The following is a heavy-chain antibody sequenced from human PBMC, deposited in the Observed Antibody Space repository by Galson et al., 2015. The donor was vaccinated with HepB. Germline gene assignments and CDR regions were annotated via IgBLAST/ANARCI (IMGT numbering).Heavy chain of an antibody. V-gene: IGHV4-39*01. CDR2: IYYSGST. J-gene: IGHJ3*02. CDR3: ARPGAAAHAFDI. CDR1: GGSIISGSYY. Sequence: ETLSLTCNVTGGSIISGSYYWGWIRQPPGKGLEWIGSIYYSGSTYYNPSLKSRVTISVDTSKNQFSLKLSSVTAADTAVYYCARPGAAAHAFDIWGQGTMVTVSS. D-gene: IGHD6-13*01.